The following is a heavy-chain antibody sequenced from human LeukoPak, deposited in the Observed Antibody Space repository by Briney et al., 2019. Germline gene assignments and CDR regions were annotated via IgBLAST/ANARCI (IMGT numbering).Heavy chain of an antibody. CDR1: GGSFSSGDYY. Sequence: SETLSLTCTVSGGSFSSGDYYWSWLRQPPGKGLEWLGNIYYSGSTYYNPSLKSRVTISVDTSKNQFSLKLSSVTAAHTAVYYCARALQYQLPSHFEYWGQGTLVTVSS. CDR2: IYYSGST. V-gene: IGHV4-30-4*01. D-gene: IGHD2-2*01. CDR3: ARALQYQLPSHFEY. J-gene: IGHJ4*02.